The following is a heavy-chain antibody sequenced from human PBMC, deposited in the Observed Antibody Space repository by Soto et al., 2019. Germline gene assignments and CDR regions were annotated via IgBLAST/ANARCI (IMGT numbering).Heavy chain of an antibody. Sequence: GGSLRLSCAASGFTFSSYAMSWVRQAPGKGLEWVSAISGSGGSTYYADSVKGRFTISRDNSKNTLYLQMNSLRAEDTAVYYCAKDKGPNQPLLGRFDPWGQGTLVTVSS. CDR2: ISGSGGST. CDR1: GFTFSSYA. D-gene: IGHD7-27*01. CDR3: AKDKGPNQPLLGRFDP. V-gene: IGHV3-23*01. J-gene: IGHJ5*02.